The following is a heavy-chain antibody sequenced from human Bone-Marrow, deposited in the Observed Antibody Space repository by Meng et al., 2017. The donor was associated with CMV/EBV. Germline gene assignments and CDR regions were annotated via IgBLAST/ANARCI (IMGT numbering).Heavy chain of an antibody. CDR2: IYYSGST. J-gene: IGHJ4*02. CDR3: ARGALVGATRGYYFDY. CDR1: GGSISSYY. V-gene: IGHV4-59*01. D-gene: IGHD1-26*01. Sequence: SETLSLTCTVSGGSISSYYWSWIRQPPGKGLEWIGYIYYSGSTNYNPSFKSRVTISVDTSKNQFSLKLSSVTAADTAVYYCARGALVGATRGYYFDYWGQGTLVTVSS.